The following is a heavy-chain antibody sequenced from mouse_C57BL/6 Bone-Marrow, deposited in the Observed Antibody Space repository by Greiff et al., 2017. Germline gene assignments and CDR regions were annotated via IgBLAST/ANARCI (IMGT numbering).Heavy chain of an antibody. Sequence: QVQLQQPGAELVRPGSSVKLSCKASGYTFTSYWMHWVKQRPIQGLEWIGNIDPSDSETHYNQKFKDKATLTVDKSSSTAYMQLSSLTSEDSAVYYCARWDYYYGSSSWFAYWGQGTLVTVSA. CDR3: ARWDYYYGSSSWFAY. V-gene: IGHV1-52*01. CDR2: IDPSDSET. CDR1: GYTFTSYW. D-gene: IGHD1-1*01. J-gene: IGHJ3*01.